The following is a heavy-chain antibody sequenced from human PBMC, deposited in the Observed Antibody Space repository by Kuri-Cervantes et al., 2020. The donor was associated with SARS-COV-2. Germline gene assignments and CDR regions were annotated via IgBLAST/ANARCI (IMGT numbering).Heavy chain of an antibody. Sequence: GESLKISCAASGFTFSNYWMHWVRQAPGKGLVWVSRINSDGSSTSYADSVKGRFTISRDNAKNTLYLQMNSLRAEDTAVYYCARAGYSTGWFPDWYFDLWGRGTLVTVSS. CDR1: GFTFSNYW. D-gene: IGHD6-19*01. CDR2: INSDGSST. J-gene: IGHJ2*01. V-gene: IGHV3-74*01. CDR3: ARAGYSTGWFPDWYFDL.